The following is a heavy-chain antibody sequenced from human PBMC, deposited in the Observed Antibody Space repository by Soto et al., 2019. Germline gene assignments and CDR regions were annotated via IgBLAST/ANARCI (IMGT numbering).Heavy chain of an antibody. J-gene: IGHJ4*02. CDR1: XGTFSSYA. D-gene: IGHD3-22*01. CDR3: ARSGPIHYYDSSGPLHYFDY. CDR2: IIPIFGTA. V-gene: IGHV1-69*01. Sequence: SVKVCCKASXGTFSSYAISWVRQAPGQGLEWMGGIIPIFGTANYAQKFQGRVTITADESTSTAYMELSSLRSEDTAVYYCARSGPIHYYDSSGPLHYFDYWGQGTLVTVSS.